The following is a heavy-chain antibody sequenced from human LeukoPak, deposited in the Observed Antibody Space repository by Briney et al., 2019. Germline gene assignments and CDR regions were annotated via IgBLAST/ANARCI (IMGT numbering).Heavy chain of an antibody. D-gene: IGHD3-10*01. J-gene: IGHJ6*03. CDR1: GFTFSSYG. Sequence: PGGSLRLSCAASGFTFSSYGMHWVRQAPGKGLEWVAVIWYDGSNRYYADSVKGRFTISRDNSKNTLYLQMNSLRSEDTAVYYCARDYYGSGSYITGYMDVWGKGTTVTVSS. CDR2: IWYDGSNR. CDR3: ARDYYGSGSYITGYMDV. V-gene: IGHV3-33*01.